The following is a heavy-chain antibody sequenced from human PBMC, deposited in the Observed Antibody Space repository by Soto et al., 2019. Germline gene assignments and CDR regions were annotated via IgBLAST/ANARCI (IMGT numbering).Heavy chain of an antibody. CDR1: GFTFSSYA. J-gene: IGHJ4*02. V-gene: IGHV3-23*01. CDR2: ISGSGGST. CDR3: KKDHRYYYDSSGYYHYAGYYYFDY. Sequence: EVQLLESGGGLVQPGGSLRLSCAASGFTFSSYAMSWVRQAPGKGLEWVSAISGSGGSTYYADSVKGRFTISRDNSKNTLDLQMNSQRAEDTAVYYGKKDHRYYYDSSGYYHYAGYYYFDYWGQGTLVTVSS. D-gene: IGHD3-22*01.